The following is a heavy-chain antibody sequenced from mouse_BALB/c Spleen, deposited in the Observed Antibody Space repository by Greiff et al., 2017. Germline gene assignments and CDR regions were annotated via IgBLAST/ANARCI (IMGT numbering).Heavy chain of an antibody. V-gene: IGHV5-12-1*01. CDR3: ARQNRYDEGYYLDY. D-gene: IGHD2-14*01. CDR1: GFAFSSYD. J-gene: IGHJ2*01. CDR2: ISSGGGST. Sequence: EVQGVESGGGLVKPGGSLKLSCAASGFAFSSYDMSWVRQTPEKRLEWVAYISSGGGSTYYPDTVKGRFTISRDNAKNTLYLQMSSLKSEDTAMYYCARQNRYDEGYYLDYWGQGTTLTVSS.